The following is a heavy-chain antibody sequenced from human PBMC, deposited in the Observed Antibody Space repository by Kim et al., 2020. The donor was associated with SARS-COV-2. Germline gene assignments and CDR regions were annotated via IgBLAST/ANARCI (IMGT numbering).Heavy chain of an antibody. J-gene: IGHJ4*02. V-gene: IGHV4-4*02. CDR2: IYHSGST. CDR1: GGSISSSNW. D-gene: IGHD2-2*01. CDR3: ARAALGYCSSTSCPFDY. Sequence: SETLSLTCAVSGGSISSSNWWSWVRQPPGKGLEWIGEIYHSGSTNYNPSLKSRVTISVDKSKNQFSLKLSSVTAADTAVYYCARAALGYCSSTSCPFDYWGQGTLVTVSS.